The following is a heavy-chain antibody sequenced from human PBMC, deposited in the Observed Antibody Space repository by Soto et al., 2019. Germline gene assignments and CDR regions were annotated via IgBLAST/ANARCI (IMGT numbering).Heavy chain of an antibody. V-gene: IGHV4-39*01. CDR1: GGSISSSSYY. D-gene: IGHD4-17*01. CDR2: IYYSGST. J-gene: IGHJ3*02. CDR3: ARREDYGAFDI. Sequence: QLQLQESGPGLVKPSETLSLTCTVSGGSISSSSYYWGWIRQPPGKGLEWIGSIYYSGSTYYNPSLKSRVTISVDTSKNQFSLKLSSVTAADTAVYYCARREDYGAFDIWGQGTMVTVSS.